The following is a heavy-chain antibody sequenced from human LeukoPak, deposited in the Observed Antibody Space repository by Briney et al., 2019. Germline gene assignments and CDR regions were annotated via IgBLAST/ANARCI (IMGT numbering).Heavy chain of an antibody. Sequence: GASVKVSCKASGYTFTGYYMHWVRQAPGQGLEWMGWINPNGGGTNYAQKFQGRVTMTRDTSISTAYMELSRLRSDDTAVYYCASKSSGYSSGWYDAFDIWGQGTMVTVSS. CDR1: GYTFTGYY. V-gene: IGHV1-2*02. D-gene: IGHD6-19*01. J-gene: IGHJ3*02. CDR3: ASKSSGYSSGWYDAFDI. CDR2: INPNGGGT.